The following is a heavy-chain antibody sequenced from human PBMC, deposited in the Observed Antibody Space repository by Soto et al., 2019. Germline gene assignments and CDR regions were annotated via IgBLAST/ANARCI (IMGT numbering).Heavy chain of an antibody. V-gene: IGHV3-7*03. CDR1: GFSLSNFW. CDR3: ARLSPDYYTSGSYFHFDC. Sequence: EVQLVESGGGLVQPGGSLRLSCAGSGFSLSNFWMTWVRQAPGKGLEWVANINQNGNEKYYVDSLKGRFTISRDNAKNLVFLEMGSLRADDTAVYFCARLSPDYYTSGSYFHFDCWGQGTLVTVSS. CDR2: INQNGNEK. J-gene: IGHJ4*02. D-gene: IGHD3-10*01.